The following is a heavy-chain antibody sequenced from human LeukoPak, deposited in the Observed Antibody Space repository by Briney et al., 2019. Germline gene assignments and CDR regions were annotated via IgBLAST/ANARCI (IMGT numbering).Heavy chain of an antibody. CDR3: ARWYSSGWYVGWRNGWFDP. V-gene: IGHV1-2*02. CDR1: GYTFTGYY. J-gene: IGHJ5*02. Sequence: ASVKVSCKASGYTFTGYYMHWVRQAPGQGLEWMGWINPNSGGTNYAQKFQGRVTMTRDTSISTAYMELSRLRSDDTAVYYCARWYSSGWYVGWRNGWFDPWGQGTLVTVSS. CDR2: INPNSGGT. D-gene: IGHD6-19*01.